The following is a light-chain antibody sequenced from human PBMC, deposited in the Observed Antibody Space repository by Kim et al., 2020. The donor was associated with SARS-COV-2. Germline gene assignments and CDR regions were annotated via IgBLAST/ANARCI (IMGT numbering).Light chain of an antibody. J-gene: IGKJ5*01. CDR3: QKYDNWPIT. V-gene: IGKV3-15*01. CDR1: QSVSSY. Sequence: VSPGERATLSCRTSQSVSSYLAWYQQKPGKAPRLLIYGASTRATGIPARFSGSGSGSEFTLTISSLQSEDFAVYYCQKYDNWPITFGQGTRLEIK. CDR2: GAS.